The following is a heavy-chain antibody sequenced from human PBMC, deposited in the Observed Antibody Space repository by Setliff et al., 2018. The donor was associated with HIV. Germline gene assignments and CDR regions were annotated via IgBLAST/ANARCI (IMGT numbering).Heavy chain of an antibody. CDR2: INPNSGGT. CDR1: GYTFTGFH. Sequence: GASVKVSCKASGYTFTGFHMHWVRQAAGQGLEWMGRINPNSGGTNYAQKFQGRVTMTRDTSISTAYMELSRLRSDDTAVYYCARDWAEDYYGSGSFQYWGQGTLVTVSS. CDR3: ARDWAEDYYGSGSFQY. D-gene: IGHD3-10*01. J-gene: IGHJ1*01. V-gene: IGHV1-2*06.